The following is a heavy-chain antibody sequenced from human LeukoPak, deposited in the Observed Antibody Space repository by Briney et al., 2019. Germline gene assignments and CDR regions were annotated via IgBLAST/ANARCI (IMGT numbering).Heavy chain of an antibody. Sequence: SETLSLTCAVSGGSITSSNWWTWVRQPPGKGLEWIGEIYHSGSTNYNPSLQSRVTMSVDKSKNLFSLKLSSVTAADTAMYYCARVYCSSSSCYYFDYWGQGTLVIVSS. V-gene: IGHV4-4*02. CDR3: ARVYCSSSSCYYFDY. J-gene: IGHJ4*02. CDR2: IYHSGST. D-gene: IGHD2-2*01. CDR1: GGSITSSNW.